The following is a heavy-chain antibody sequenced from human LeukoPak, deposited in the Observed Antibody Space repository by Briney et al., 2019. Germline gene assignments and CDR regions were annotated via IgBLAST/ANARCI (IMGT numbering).Heavy chain of an antibody. CDR1: GGSISSYY. J-gene: IGHJ6*03. CDR2: IYYSGST. Sequence: SETLSLTCTVSGGSISSYYWSWIRQPPGKGLEWIGYIYYSGSTNYNPSLKSRVTISVDTSKNQFSLKLSSVTAADTAVYYCARFLYDYYYYYMDVWGKGTTVTISS. D-gene: IGHD3-22*01. V-gene: IGHV4-59*01. CDR3: ARFLYDYYYYYMDV.